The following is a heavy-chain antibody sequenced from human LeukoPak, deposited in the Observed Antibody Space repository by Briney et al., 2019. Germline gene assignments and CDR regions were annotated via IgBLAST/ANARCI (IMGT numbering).Heavy chain of an antibody. CDR3: ARDANYYGSGSSNWFDP. CDR2: IRYDGSNK. D-gene: IGHD3-10*01. J-gene: IGHJ5*02. Sequence: PGGSLRLSCAASGFTFSSYGMHWVRQAPGKGLEWVAFIRYDGSNKYYADSVKGRFTISRDNSKNTLYLQMNSLRAEDTAVYYCARDANYYGSGSSNWFDPWGQGTLVTVSS. CDR1: GFTFSSYG. V-gene: IGHV3-30*02.